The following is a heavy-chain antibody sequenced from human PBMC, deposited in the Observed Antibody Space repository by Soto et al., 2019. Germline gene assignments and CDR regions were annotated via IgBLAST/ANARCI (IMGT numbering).Heavy chain of an antibody. Sequence: DVQLVESGGVVVQPGGSLRLSCAASGFTFDDYTMHWVRQAPGKGLEWVSLISWDGGSTYYADSVKGRFTISRDNSKNSLYLQMNSLRTEDTALYYCAKDLDSNYGMDVWGQGTTVTVSS. CDR2: ISWDGGST. V-gene: IGHV3-43*01. J-gene: IGHJ6*02. CDR1: GFTFDDYT. D-gene: IGHD4-4*01. CDR3: AKDLDSNYGMDV.